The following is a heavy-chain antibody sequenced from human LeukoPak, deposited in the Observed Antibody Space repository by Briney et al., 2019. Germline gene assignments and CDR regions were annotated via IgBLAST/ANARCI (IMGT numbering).Heavy chain of an antibody. CDR1: GGSISSSSYY. CDR3: ARGQKNTPFDY. V-gene: IGHV4-39*07. Sequence: PSETLSLTCTVSGGSISSSSYYWGWIRQPPGKGLEWIGSIYYSGSTYYNPSLKSRVTISVDTSKNQFSLKLSSVTAADTAVYYCARGQKNTPFDYWGQGTLVTVSS. CDR2: IYYSGST. D-gene: IGHD2/OR15-2a*01. J-gene: IGHJ4*02.